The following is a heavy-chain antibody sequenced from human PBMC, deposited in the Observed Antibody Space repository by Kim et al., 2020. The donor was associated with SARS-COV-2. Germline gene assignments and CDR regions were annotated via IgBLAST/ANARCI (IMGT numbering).Heavy chain of an antibody. Sequence: SETLSLTCTVSGGSISSYYWSWIRQPPGKGLEWIGYIYYSGSTNYNPSLKNRVTISVDTTKNQFSLKLSSVTAADTAVYYCETHYGVNYPPDYWGQGTLVTVSS. CDR1: GGSISSYY. J-gene: IGHJ4*02. V-gene: IGHV4-59*01. CDR2: IYYSGST. CDR3: ETHYGVNYPPDY. D-gene: IGHD4-17*01.